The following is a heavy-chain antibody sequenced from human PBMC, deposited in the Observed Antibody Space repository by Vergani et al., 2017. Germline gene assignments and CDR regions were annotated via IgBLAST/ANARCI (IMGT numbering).Heavy chain of an antibody. CDR3: AKVSWTTVALFDY. D-gene: IGHD4-23*01. CDR1: GYTFTGYY. V-gene: IGHV1-2*02. J-gene: IGHJ4*02. CDR2: IDPNSGST. Sequence: QVQLVQSGAEVKKPGASVKVSCKASGYTFTGYYMHWVRQAPGKGLEWMGWIDPNSGSTYYADSVKGRFTISRDNSKNTLYLQMNSLRAEDTAVYYCAKVSWTTVALFDYGGQGTLVTVSS.